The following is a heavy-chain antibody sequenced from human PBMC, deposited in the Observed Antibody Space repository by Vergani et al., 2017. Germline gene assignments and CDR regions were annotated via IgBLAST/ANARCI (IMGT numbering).Heavy chain of an antibody. D-gene: IGHD4-17*01. Sequence: QVQLVESGGGVVQPGRSLRLSCAASGFTFSSYAMHWVRQAPGKGLEWVAVISYDGSNKYYADSVKGRFTISRDNSKNTLYLQMNSLRAEDTAVYYCARYPGAQGGDYVGVFDYWGQGTLVTVSS. CDR2: ISYDGSNK. V-gene: IGHV3-30-3*01. CDR1: GFTFSSYA. J-gene: IGHJ4*02. CDR3: ARYPGAQGGDYVGVFDY.